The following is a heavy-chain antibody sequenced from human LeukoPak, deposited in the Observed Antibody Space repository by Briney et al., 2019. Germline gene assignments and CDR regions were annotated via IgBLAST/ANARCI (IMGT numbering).Heavy chain of an antibody. CDR2: IRSTAYGGET. CDR3: SRARLGGYYYMDV. V-gene: IGHV3-49*04. CDR1: GFTFADRA. D-gene: IGHD3-16*01. J-gene: IGHJ6*03. Sequence: PGGSLILSCKASGFTFADRAMSWVRQAPGKGREWVGFIRSTAYGGETEYAASVKGRFIISRDDSKSIAYLQMNSLNSDDTAVYYCSRARLGGYYYMDVWGKGTTVTVSS.